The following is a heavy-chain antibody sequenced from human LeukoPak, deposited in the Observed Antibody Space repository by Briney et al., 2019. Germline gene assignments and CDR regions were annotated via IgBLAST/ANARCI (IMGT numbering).Heavy chain of an antibody. J-gene: IGHJ4*02. D-gene: IGHD3-10*01. CDR1: GGSITSYY. V-gene: IGHV4-59*12. CDR3: ARPTLAGYYGSGSYDY. CDR2: IYYSGST. Sequence: SETLSLTCTVSGGSITSYYWSWIRQPPGKGLEWIGYIYYSGSTNYNPSLKSRVTISVDRSKNQFSLKLSSVTAADTAVYYCARPTLAGYYGSGSYDYWGQGTLVTVSS.